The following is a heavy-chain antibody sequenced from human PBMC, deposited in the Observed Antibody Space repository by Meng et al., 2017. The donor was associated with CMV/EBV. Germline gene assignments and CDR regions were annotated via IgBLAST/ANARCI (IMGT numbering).Heavy chain of an antibody. J-gene: IGHJ5*02. CDR1: FSSDA. CDR2: ISYDGSNK. Sequence: FSSDAMPWVRQAPGKGLEWVAVISYDGSNKYYAASVKGRFTISRDNSKNTLYLQMNSLRAEDTAVYYCARDLYDFWSGLIAWWFDPWGQGTLVTVSS. CDR3: ARDLYDFWSGLIAWWFDP. V-gene: IGHV3-30-3*01. D-gene: IGHD3-3*01.